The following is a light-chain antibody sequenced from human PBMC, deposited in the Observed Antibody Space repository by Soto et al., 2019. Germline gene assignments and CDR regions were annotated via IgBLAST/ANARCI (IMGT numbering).Light chain of an antibody. CDR3: SSYTSSNTYV. CDR1: SSDVGSYNR. V-gene: IGLV2-18*02. Sequence: QSVLTQPPSVSGSPGHSVAISCTGTSSDVGSYNRVSWYQQPPGSAPKLMIYDVSNRPSGVPDRFSGSKSGNAASLTISGLPAEDEADYYCSSYTSSNTYVFGTGTKVTVL. J-gene: IGLJ1*01. CDR2: DVS.